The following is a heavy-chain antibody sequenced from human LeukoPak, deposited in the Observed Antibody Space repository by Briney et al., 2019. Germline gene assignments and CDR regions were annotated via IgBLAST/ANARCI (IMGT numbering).Heavy chain of an antibody. D-gene: IGHD1-26*01. V-gene: IGHV4-59*12. Sequence: SETLSLTCTVSGGSISSYYWSWIRQPPGKGLEWIGYIYYSGSTNYNPSLKSRVTISVDTSKNQFSLKLNSVTAADTAVYYCATGARSSGTYHLYYYYMDVWGKGTTVTVSS. J-gene: IGHJ6*03. CDR1: GGSISSYY. CDR2: IYYSGST. CDR3: ATGARSSGTYHLYYYYMDV.